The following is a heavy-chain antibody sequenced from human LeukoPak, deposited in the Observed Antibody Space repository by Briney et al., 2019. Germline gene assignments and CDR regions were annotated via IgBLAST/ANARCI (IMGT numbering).Heavy chain of an antibody. J-gene: IGHJ4*02. CDR1: GFTFSSYS. CDR3: ARDVLPYYYDSSGPFDY. D-gene: IGHD3-22*01. Sequence: GGSQRLSCAASGFTFSSYSMNWVRQAPGKGLEWVSYISSSSSTIYYADSVKGRFTISRDNAKNSLYLQMNSLRAEDTAVYYCARDVLPYYYDSSGPFDYWGQGTLVTVSS. V-gene: IGHV3-48*01. CDR2: ISSSSSTI.